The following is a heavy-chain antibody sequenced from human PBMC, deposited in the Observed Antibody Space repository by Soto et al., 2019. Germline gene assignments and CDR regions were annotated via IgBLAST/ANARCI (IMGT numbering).Heavy chain of an antibody. CDR1: GGTFSSYA. CDR3: ARGYCSGGSCYQNGDYYYGMDV. D-gene: IGHD2-15*01. CDR2: IIPIFGTA. V-gene: IGHV1-69*12. J-gene: IGHJ6*02. Sequence: QVQLVQSGAEVKKPGSSVKVSCKASGGTFSSYAISWVRQAPGQGLEWMGGIIPIFGTANYAQKFQGRVTITADETTSTAYMELSSLRSEDTAVYYCARGYCSGGSCYQNGDYYYGMDVWGQGTTVAVSS.